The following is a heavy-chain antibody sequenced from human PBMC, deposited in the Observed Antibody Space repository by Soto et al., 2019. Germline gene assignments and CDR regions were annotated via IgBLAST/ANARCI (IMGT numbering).Heavy chain of an antibody. CDR2: IRSKAYDATT. J-gene: IGHJ4*02. Sequence: GGPLRLSCTASGFTFGDHGMSWFRQAPGQGLEWVGFIRSKAYDATTEYAASVKGRFIISRDDSKNIAYLQMNSLKTDDTAVYYCTRDRVSWLHDYWGQGTLVTV. V-gene: IGHV3-49*03. D-gene: IGHD6-19*01. CDR1: GFTFGDHG. CDR3: TRDRVSWLHDY.